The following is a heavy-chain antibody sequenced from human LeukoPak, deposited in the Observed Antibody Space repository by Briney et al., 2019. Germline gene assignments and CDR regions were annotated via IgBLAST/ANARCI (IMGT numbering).Heavy chain of an antibody. J-gene: IGHJ4*02. V-gene: IGHV3-23*01. CDR1: GFTFSSYG. Sequence: GGSLRLSCAASGFTFSSYGMSWVRQAPGKGLEWVSAISGSGGSTYYADCVKGRFTISRDNSKNTLYLQMNSLRAEDTAVYYCAKDGNYGSGSYYMPPYYFDYWGQGTLVTISS. CDR2: ISGSGGST. CDR3: AKDGNYGSGSYYMPPYYFDY. D-gene: IGHD3-10*01.